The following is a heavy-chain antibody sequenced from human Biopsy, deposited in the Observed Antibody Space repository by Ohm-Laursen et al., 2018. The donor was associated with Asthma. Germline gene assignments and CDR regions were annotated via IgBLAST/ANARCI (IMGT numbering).Heavy chain of an antibody. CDR1: GYTFNSAG. J-gene: IGHJ6*02. CDR3: ARAVDYSHYYGIDV. Sequence: ASVKVSYKTSGYTFNSAGITWVRQAPGQGLEWMGWISVYNGNTKVAQKLQDRVTMITDTSTSTAYMELRSLRSDDTSVYFCARAVDYSHYYGIDVWGQGTTVTVS. CDR2: ISVYNGNT. V-gene: IGHV1-18*01. D-gene: IGHD3-10*01.